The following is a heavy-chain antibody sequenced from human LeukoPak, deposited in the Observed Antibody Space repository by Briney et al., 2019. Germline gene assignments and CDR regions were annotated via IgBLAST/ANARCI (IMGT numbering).Heavy chain of an antibody. Sequence: PSETLSLTCLVYGGSFSGYCWSWIRQPAGKGLGWIGEINHIGSTNYHPSLKPRVTIPVATSKDQFSVNLGSVTAASPAVDYVRRAVVATVPPCYIDLWGQGTLV. CDR2: INHIGST. J-gene: IGHJ4*02. CDR1: GGSFSGYC. V-gene: IGHV4-34*06. D-gene: IGHD4-11*01. CDR3: RRAVVATVPPCYIDL.